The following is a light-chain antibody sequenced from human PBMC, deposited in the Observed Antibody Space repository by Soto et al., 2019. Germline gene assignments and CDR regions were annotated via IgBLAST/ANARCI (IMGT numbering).Light chain of an antibody. CDR2: DAS. Sequence: DIQLTQSTSFLSASVGNRVTITCRASQGISSYLDWYQQKPGKAPKLLIYDASTFQSGVPSRFSGSGSGTEFTLTISSLQPEDLAPYDCQQLNGYVALTFGGGTKVELK. CDR1: QGISSY. J-gene: IGKJ4*01. CDR3: QQLNGYVALT. V-gene: IGKV1-9*01.